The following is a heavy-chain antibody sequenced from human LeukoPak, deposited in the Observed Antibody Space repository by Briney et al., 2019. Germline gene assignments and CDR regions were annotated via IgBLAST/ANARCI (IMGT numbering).Heavy chain of an antibody. CDR3: ARDTYYYDSSGYQIFDY. D-gene: IGHD3-22*01. Sequence: SETLSLTCAVYGGSFSGYYWTWIRQSPGKGLEWIGEINHGGSTNYNPSLKSRVTISVDTSKNQFSLKLSSVTAADTAVYYCARDTYYYDSSGYQIFDYWGQGTLVTVSS. J-gene: IGHJ4*02. CDR1: GGSFSGYY. CDR2: INHGGST. V-gene: IGHV4-34*01.